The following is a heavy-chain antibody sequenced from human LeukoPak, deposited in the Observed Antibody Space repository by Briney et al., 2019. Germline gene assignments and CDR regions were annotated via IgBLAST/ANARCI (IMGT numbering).Heavy chain of an antibody. V-gene: IGHV4-39*07. CDR3: ARAKTYYYDSSGYYPTLAAFDI. D-gene: IGHD3-22*01. CDR2: IYYSGST. J-gene: IGHJ3*02. Sequence: SETLSLTCTVSGGSISSSSYYWGWIRQPPGKGLEWIGSIYYSGSTYYNPSLKSRVTISVDTSKNQFSLKLSSVTAADTAVYYCARAKTYYYDSSGYYPTLAAFDIWGQGTMVTVSS. CDR1: GGSISSSSYY.